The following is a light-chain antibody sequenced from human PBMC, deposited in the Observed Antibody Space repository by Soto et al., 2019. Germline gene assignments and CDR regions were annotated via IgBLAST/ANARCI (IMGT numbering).Light chain of an antibody. V-gene: IGKV3-11*01. CDR1: LNVNSY. CDR2: DAS. CDR3: QQRNEWPLT. Sequence: VLTQSPATLSLSPGERATLSCRASLNVNSYLAWYQQKPGQAPRLFIYDASNRATGIPARFSGSGSGTDFTLTISSLEPEDFAVYYCQQRNEWPLTFGQGTRLEIK. J-gene: IGKJ5*01.